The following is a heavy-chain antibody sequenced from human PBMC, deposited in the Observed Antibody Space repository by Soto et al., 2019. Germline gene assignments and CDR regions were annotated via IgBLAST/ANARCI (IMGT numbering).Heavy chain of an antibody. V-gene: IGHV3-30*18. Sequence: ESGGGVVQPGRSLRLSCAASGFTFSSYGMHWVRQAAGKGLDWVAVISYDGSNKYFADSVKGRFTISRDNSNNMLYLQMNGLRGDDTAVYYCAKNKRYCTSTTCPPYYGMDVWGQGTTVTVSS. D-gene: IGHD2-2*01. J-gene: IGHJ6*02. CDR3: AKNKRYCTSTTCPPYYGMDV. CDR2: ISYDGSNK. CDR1: GFTFSSYG.